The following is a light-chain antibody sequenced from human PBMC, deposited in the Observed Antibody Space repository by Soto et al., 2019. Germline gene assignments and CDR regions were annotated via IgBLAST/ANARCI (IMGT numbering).Light chain of an antibody. Sequence: EIVLTQSPGTLSLSPGERATLSCRASQSVSSNYLAWYQQKPGQAPRLLIYGASNRATGIPDRFSGSGSGTDFTLTISRLEPEDFVLYYCQQYGSSPPLTFGGGTKVEIK. CDR3: QQYGSSPPLT. CDR2: GAS. CDR1: QSVSSNY. J-gene: IGKJ4*01. V-gene: IGKV3-20*01.